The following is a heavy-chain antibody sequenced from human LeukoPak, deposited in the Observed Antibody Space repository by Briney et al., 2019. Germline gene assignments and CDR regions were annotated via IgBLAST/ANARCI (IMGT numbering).Heavy chain of an antibody. CDR1: GFTFSDYW. Sequence: GSLRLSCAASGFTFSDYWMSWIRQPPGKGLEWIGEINHSGSTNYNPSLKSRVTISVDTSKNQFSLKLSSVTAADTAVYYCARGGSGRYFTFDYWGQGTLVTVSS. CDR2: INHSGST. J-gene: IGHJ4*02. CDR3: ARGGSGRYFTFDY. V-gene: IGHV4-34*01. D-gene: IGHD6-19*01.